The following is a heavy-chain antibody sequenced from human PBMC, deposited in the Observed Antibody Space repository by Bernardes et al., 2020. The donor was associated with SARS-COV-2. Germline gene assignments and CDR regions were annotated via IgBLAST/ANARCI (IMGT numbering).Heavy chain of an antibody. CDR1: GFTFVSSW. CDR2: IKPDGSEK. Sequence: GGSLRLSCAASGFTFVSSWMTWVRQAPGKGLEWVANIKPDGSEKHYVDSVKGRFTISRDNVNNLLYLQLDSLRAGDTAVYYCARGGYQHNYYYYGLDVWGKGTTVTVAA. D-gene: IGHD2-2*01. J-gene: IGHJ6*04. CDR3: ARGGYQHNYYYYGLDV. V-gene: IGHV3-7*03.